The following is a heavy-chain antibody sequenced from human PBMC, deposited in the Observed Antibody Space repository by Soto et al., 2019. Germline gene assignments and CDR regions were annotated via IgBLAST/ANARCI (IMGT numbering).Heavy chain of an antibody. CDR1: GCTFSSYW. Sequence: VGSLRLSCASSGCTFSSYWMSWVRQAPGKWLEWVANIKQDGSEKYYVDSVKGRFTISRDNAKNSLYLQMNSLRAEDTAVYYCARGKHSGWYSWGQGTLVSVSS. J-gene: IGHJ5*02. D-gene: IGHD6-19*01. CDR3: ARGKHSGWYS. V-gene: IGHV3-7*03. CDR2: IKQDGSEK.